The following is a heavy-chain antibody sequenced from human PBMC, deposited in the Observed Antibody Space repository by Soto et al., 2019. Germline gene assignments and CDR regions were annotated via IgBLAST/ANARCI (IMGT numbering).Heavy chain of an antibody. V-gene: IGHV4-30-4*01. CDR1: GESISTVGYF. CDR3: ARGRYCLTGRCFPNWFDS. Sequence: SETLSLTWSVSGESISTVGYFWAWIRQPPGQALEYIGYIYKSTTTYYNPSFESRVAISLDTSKSQFSLNVTSVTAADTAVYFCARGRYCLTGRCFPNWFDSWGQGTLVTVSS. CDR2: IYKSTTT. D-gene: IGHD2-15*01. J-gene: IGHJ5*01.